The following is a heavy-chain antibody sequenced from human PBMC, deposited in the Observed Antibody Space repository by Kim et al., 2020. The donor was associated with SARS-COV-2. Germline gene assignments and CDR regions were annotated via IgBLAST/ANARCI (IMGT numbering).Heavy chain of an antibody. CDR2: MKPDGNEK. V-gene: IGHV3-7*01. J-gene: IGHJ4*02. CDR1: GFIFNNYW. Sequence: GGSLRLSCVASGFIFNNYWMSWVRQAPGKGLEWVANMKPDGNEKYYADSVKGRFTISRDNAKNAEYLQMKNLRSEDTAVYYCTRGRVPSYWGQGTLVTVSS. CDR3: TRGRVPSY.